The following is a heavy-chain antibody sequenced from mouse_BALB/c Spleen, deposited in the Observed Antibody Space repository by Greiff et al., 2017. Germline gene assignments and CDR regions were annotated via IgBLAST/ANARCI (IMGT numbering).Heavy chain of an antibody. D-gene: IGHD2-1*01. Sequence: QVQLKESGAELVRPGTSVKISCKASGYTFTNYWLGWVKQRPGHGLEWIGDIYPGGGYTNYNEKFKGKATLTADTSSSTAYMQLSSLTSEDSAVYFCARSGGNYSAWFAYWGQGTLVTVSA. J-gene: IGHJ3*01. CDR2: IYPGGGYT. CDR3: ARSGGNYSAWFAY. CDR1: GYTFTNYW. V-gene: IGHV1-63*02.